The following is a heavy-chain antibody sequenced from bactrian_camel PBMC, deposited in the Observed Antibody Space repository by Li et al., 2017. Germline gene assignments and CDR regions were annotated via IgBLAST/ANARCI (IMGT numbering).Heavy chain of an antibody. V-gene: IGHV3S40*01. D-gene: IGHD6*01. J-gene: IGHJ4*01. CDR1: GYNYDTYC. Sequence: EVQLVESGGGSVQAGGSLRLSCAAPGYNYDTYCMGWFRQAPGKEREGIDAIRRDGGETWYAASVKGRFTISRDSAKNTVYLQMNNLQPEDTATYYCAEGRGSRGEHCYSLNYWGQGTQVTVS. CDR3: AEGRGSRGEHCYSLNY. CDR2: IRRDGGET.